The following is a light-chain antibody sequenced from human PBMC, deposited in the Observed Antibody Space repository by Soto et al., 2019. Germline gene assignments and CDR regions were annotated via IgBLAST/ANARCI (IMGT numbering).Light chain of an antibody. CDR2: KAS. CDR1: QSISTW. J-gene: IGKJ4*02. V-gene: IGKV1-5*03. CDR3: QEYNTYPLT. Sequence: DIQMTQSPSTLSPSVGDRVTITCRASQSISTWFAWYQQKPGKAPKLLIYKASSLEGGVPSRFGGSGSETLINKTISSLHPDDVATYYCQEYNTYPLTVGGGTTVDIK.